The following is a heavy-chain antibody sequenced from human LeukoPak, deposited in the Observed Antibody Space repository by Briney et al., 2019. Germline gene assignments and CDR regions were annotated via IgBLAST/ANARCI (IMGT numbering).Heavy chain of an antibody. J-gene: IGHJ4*02. CDR2: IKTKTDGGTT. V-gene: IGHV3-15*01. Sequence: GGSLRLSCAASGFTFSSAWMSWVRQAPGQGLEWLGRIKTKTDGGTTDYAAPVKGRFTISRDDSKDTLDLQMNSLKSDNTAVYYCANIFGGNSHRSDYWGQGTLVTVSS. CDR3: ANIFGGNSHRSDY. CDR1: GFTFSSAW. D-gene: IGHD4-23*01.